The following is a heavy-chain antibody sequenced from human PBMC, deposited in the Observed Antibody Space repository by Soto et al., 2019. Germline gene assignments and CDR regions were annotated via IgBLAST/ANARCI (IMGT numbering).Heavy chain of an antibody. Sequence: QVQLVQSGAEVKKPGSSVKVSCKASGGTFSSYAISWVRQAPGQGLEWMGGIIPIFGTANYAQKFQGRVTFTAGESASAGYMELSSLRYEDTAVYYCARAECGGACYPYYFDYWGQGTLVTVSS. CDR1: GGTFSSYA. CDR3: ARAECGGACYPYYFDY. V-gene: IGHV1-69*12. CDR2: IIPIFGTA. J-gene: IGHJ4*02. D-gene: IGHD2-8*02.